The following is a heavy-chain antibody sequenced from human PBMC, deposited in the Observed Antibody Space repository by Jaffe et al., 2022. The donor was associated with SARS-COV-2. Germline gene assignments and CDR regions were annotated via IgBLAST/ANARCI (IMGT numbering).Heavy chain of an antibody. CDR1: GFTFSDYY. V-gene: IGHV3-11*01. J-gene: IGHJ6*03. D-gene: IGHD1-26*01. Sequence: QVQLVESGGGLVKPGGSLRLSCAASGFTFSDYYMSWIRQAPGKGLEYISYISGSGSIIYYADSVKGRFTISRDNAKKFLFLQMNSLRAEDTAVYYCARVLGPSRWGYYYYYMDVWGKGTTVTVSS. CDR2: ISGSGSII. CDR3: ARVLGPSRWGYYYYYMDV.